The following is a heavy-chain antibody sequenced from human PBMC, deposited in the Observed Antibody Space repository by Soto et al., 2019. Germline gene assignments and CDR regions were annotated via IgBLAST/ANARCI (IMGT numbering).Heavy chain of an antibody. Sequence: ALVKVSCKASGYTFTSYGISWVRQAPGQGLEWMGWISAYNGNTNYAQKLQGRVTMTTDTSTSTAYMELRSLRSDDTAVYYCARDWERYSSSWLVPGVNWFDPWGQGTLVTVSS. CDR1: GYTFTSYG. V-gene: IGHV1-18*01. CDR3: ARDWERYSSSWLVPGVNWFDP. D-gene: IGHD6-13*01. J-gene: IGHJ5*02. CDR2: ISAYNGNT.